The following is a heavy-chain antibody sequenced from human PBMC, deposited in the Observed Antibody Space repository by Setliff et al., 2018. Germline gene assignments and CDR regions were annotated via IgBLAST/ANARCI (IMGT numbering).Heavy chain of an antibody. CDR1: GFNSGFYP. D-gene: IGHD3-10*01. V-gene: IGHV3-23*01. CDR3: AKDLPTNYYSTLQYFDY. Sequence: GGSLRLSCAASGFNSGFYPMSWVRQAPGKGREWVSIISGGGGGTFYADSVKGRFTISRDNSKNTVYLQMNSLRADDPAVAYCAKDLPTNYYSTLQYFDYWGQGTLVTVSS. CDR2: ISGGGGGT. J-gene: IGHJ4*02.